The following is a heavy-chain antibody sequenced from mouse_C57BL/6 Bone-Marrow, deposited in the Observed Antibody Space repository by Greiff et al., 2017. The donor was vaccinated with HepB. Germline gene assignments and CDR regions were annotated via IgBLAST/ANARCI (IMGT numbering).Heavy chain of an antibody. Sequence: EVQVVESGEGLVKPGGSLKLSCAASGFTFSSYAMSWVRQTPEKRLEWVAYISSGGDYIYYADTVKGRFTISRDNARNTLYLQMSSLKSEDTAMYYCTRDYYYGSSYYAMDYWGQGTSVTVSS. V-gene: IGHV5-9-1*02. J-gene: IGHJ4*01. D-gene: IGHD1-1*01. CDR2: ISSGGDYI. CDR1: GFTFSSYA. CDR3: TRDYYYGSSYYAMDY.